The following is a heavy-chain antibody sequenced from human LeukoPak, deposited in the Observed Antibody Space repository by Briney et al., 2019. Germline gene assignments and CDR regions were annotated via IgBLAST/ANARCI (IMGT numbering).Heavy chain of an antibody. Sequence: SETLSLTCTVSGGSISSYYWSWIRQPAGKGLEWIGRIYASGSTNYNPSLKSRITISIDTTKNQFSLKLSSVTAADTAVYYCARGVSTVNFDYWGQGTLVTVSS. CDR3: ARGVSTVNFDY. J-gene: IGHJ4*02. V-gene: IGHV4-4*07. CDR2: IYASGST. CDR1: GGSISSYY. D-gene: IGHD4-11*01.